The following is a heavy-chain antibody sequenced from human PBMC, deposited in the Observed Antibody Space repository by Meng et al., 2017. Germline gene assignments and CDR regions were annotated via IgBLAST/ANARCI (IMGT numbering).Heavy chain of an antibody. CDR1: GFALSTASMG. J-gene: IGHJ4*02. CDR3: ARINAGDGYGTFDY. Sequence: SGPTLVLPTETLTLTCTVSGFALSTASMGVSWIRQPPGKALEWLALIDWDDDKYYSTSLKTRLTISKDTSKNQVVLTMTNMDPVDTATYYSARINAGDGYGTFDYWGQGTLVTVSS. D-gene: IGHD5-24*01. CDR2: IDWDDDK. V-gene: IGHV2-70*01.